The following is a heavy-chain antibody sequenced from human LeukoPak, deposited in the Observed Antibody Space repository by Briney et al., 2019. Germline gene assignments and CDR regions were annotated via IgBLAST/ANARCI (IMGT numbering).Heavy chain of an antibody. CDR1: GYTFTNHD. CDR2: MKPNSGAT. CDR3: ARDGRGAAAADDPLDL. V-gene: IGHV1-8*01. Sequence: ASVKVSCKASGYTFTNHDFNWMRQAPGQRLEWMGWMKPNSGATGYAQKFQGRVTMTRDTSISTAYMELSSLTSEDTAVYYCARDGRGAAAADDPLDLWGQGTTVTVSS. D-gene: IGHD6-13*01. J-gene: IGHJ3*01.